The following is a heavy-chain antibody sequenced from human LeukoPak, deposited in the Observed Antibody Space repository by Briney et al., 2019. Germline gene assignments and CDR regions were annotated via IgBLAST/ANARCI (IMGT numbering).Heavy chain of an antibody. CDR1: GFTFTSYT. Sequence: GGSLRLSCAASGFTFTSYTMNWVRQARGKGLEWISHISGSGNFIYYADSVEGRFSISRDNAKNSLYLQMSSLRVEDTAVYYCARGFPLGWWYFDYWGQGILVTVSS. CDR2: ISGSGNFI. J-gene: IGHJ4*02. D-gene: IGHD2-15*01. V-gene: IGHV3-48*01. CDR3: ARGFPLGWWYFDY.